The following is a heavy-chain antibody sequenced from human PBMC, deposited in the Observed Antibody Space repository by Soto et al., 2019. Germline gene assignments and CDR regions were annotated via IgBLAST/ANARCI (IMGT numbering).Heavy chain of an antibody. V-gene: IGHV1-69*13. Sequence: AVKVSCTASGGTFSSYAISWVRQAPGQGLEWMGGIIPIFGTANYAQKFQGRVTITADESTSTAYMELSSLRSEDTAVYYCARFNGLTMVRGVPPLGDAFDIWGQGTMVTVAS. J-gene: IGHJ3*02. D-gene: IGHD3-10*01. CDR1: GGTFSSYA. CDR3: ARFNGLTMVRGVPPLGDAFDI. CDR2: IIPIFGTA.